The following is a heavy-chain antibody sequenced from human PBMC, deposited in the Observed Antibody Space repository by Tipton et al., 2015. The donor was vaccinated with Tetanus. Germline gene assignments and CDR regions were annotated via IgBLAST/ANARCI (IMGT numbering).Heavy chain of an antibody. D-gene: IGHD1-26*01. V-gene: IGHV2-70*04. CDR3: ARILVGATPDAFDI. J-gene: IGHJ3*02. CDR1: GFSLSTSGMR. Sequence: LVKPTQTLTLTCTFSGFSLSTSGMRVSWIRQPPGKALEWLARTDWDDDKFYSTSLKTRLTISKDTSKNQVVLTMTNMDPVDTATYYCARILVGATPDAFDIWGQGTMVTVSS. CDR2: TDWDDDK.